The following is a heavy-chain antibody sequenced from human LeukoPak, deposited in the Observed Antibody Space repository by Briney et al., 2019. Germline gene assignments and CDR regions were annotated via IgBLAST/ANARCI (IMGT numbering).Heavy chain of an antibody. CDR3: AKSVDGSGIQLWSRRDTYYYYGMDV. V-gene: IGHV3-23*01. D-gene: IGHD5-18*01. J-gene: IGHJ6*02. CDR2: ISGSGGST. CDR1: GFTFSSYA. Sequence: PGGSLRLSCAASGFTFSSYAMSWVRQAPGKGLEWVSAISGSGGSTYYADSVKGRFTISSDNSKNTLYLQMNSLRAEDTAVYYCAKSVDGSGIQLWSRRDTYYYYGMDVWGQGTTVTVSS.